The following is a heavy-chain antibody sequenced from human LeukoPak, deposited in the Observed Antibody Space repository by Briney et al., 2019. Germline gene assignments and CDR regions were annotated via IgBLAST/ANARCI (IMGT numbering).Heavy chain of an antibody. CDR3: ARHGTQYCSGGSCYSEAYYYYGMGV. Sequence: GESLKISCKGSGYSFTSYWIGWVRQMPGKGLEWMGIIYPGDSDTRYSPSFQGQVTISADKSISTAYLQWSSLKASDTAMYYCARHGTQYCSGGSCYSEAYYYYGMGVWGQGTTVTVSS. D-gene: IGHD2-15*01. CDR1: GYSFTSYW. J-gene: IGHJ6*02. V-gene: IGHV5-51*01. CDR2: IYPGDSDT.